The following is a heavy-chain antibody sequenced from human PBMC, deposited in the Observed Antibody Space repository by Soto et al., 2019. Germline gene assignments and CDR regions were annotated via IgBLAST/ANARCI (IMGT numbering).Heavy chain of an antibody. J-gene: IGHJ4*02. Sequence: PSETVSLTCTVSGGSISSSSYYWGGIRQPPGKGLEWIGSIYYSGSTYYNPPLKSRVTISVDTSKNQFSLKLSSVTAADTAVFYCASMEGAVARATNDYWGQGTLVTVSS. CDR3: ASMEGAVARATNDY. V-gene: IGHV4-39*01. CDR1: GGSISSSSYY. CDR2: IYYSGST. D-gene: IGHD6-19*01.